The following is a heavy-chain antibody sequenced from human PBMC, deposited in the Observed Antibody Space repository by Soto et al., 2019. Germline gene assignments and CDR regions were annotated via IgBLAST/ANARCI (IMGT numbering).Heavy chain of an antibody. CDR1: GFTFSDYY. CDR2: ISSSSTYT. D-gene: IGHD2-15*01. CDR3: ARATDCSGGRCSHFDY. V-gene: IGHV3-11*06. J-gene: IGHJ4*02. Sequence: QVQLVESGGGLVKPGGSLRLSCAASGFTFSDYYMSWIRQAPGKGLEWLSYISSSSTYTNYADSVKGRFTISRDNAKNSLYLQMNSLRAEDTAVYYCARATDCSGGRCSHFDYWGQGTLVTVSS.